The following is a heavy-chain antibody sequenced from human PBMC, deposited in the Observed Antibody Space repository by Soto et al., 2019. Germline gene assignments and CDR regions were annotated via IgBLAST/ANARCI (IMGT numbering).Heavy chain of an antibody. CDR2: IYPSDSDA. CDR3: ARQWGSDYFFDY. J-gene: IGHJ4*01. CDR1: GYTFTSYW. V-gene: IGHV5-51*01. Sequence: PGESLKISCRVSGYTFTSYWIGWVRQMPGKGLEWMGIIYPSDSDARYSPSFQGQVTISADKSISTTYLQWSSLKASDTAMYYCARQWGSDYFFDYWGHGTLVTVSS. D-gene: IGHD7-27*01.